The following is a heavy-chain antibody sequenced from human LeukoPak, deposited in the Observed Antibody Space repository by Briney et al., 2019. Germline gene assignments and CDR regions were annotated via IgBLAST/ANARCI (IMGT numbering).Heavy chain of an antibody. CDR3: ARDHTGSYWGAFDI. V-gene: IGHV1-2*02. J-gene: IGHJ3*02. D-gene: IGHD1-26*01. Sequence: ASVKVSCKASGSTFTGYYMHWVRQAPGQGLEWMGWINPNSGDTNYAQKFQGRVTMTRDTSISTAYMELSRLRSDDTAEYYCARDHTGSYWGAFDIWGQGTMVTVPS. CDR2: INPNSGDT. CDR1: GSTFTGYY.